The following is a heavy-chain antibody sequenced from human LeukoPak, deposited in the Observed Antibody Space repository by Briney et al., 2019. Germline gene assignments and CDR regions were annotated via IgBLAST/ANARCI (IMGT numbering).Heavy chain of an antibody. CDR3: ARRTGVLDY. CDR1: GGSFSGYY. D-gene: IGHD3/OR15-3a*01. CDR2: INHSGST. J-gene: IGHJ4*02. V-gene: IGHV4-34*01. Sequence: SETLSLTCAVYGGSFSGYYWSWIRQPPGKGLEWIGEINHSGSTNYNPSLKSRVTISVDTSKNQFSLKLSSVTAADTAVYYCARRTGVLDYWGQGTLVTVSS.